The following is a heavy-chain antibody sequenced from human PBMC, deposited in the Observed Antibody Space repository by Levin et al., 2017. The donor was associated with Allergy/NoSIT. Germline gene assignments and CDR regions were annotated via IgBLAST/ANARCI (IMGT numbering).Heavy chain of an antibody. CDR3: ARRGTTMEHFDY. D-gene: IGHD1-1*01. J-gene: IGHJ4*02. CDR2: IYPGDSDT. Sequence: PGGSLRLSCKGFGYTFSNYWIAWVRQMPGKGLEWMGFIYPGDSDTRYSPSFQGQVTISADKSISSAHLQWSSLKASDTAIYYCARRGTTMEHFDYWGQGTLVTVSS. V-gene: IGHV5-51*01. CDR1: GYTFSNYW.